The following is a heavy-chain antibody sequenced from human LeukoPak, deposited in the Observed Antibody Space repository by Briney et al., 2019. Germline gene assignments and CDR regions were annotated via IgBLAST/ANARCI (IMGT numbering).Heavy chain of an antibody. Sequence: ASVKASCKASGYTFTNYYIHWVRQAPGQGLEWMGIINPSGGSTGYAQKFQGRVTMTRDTSTSTVYMELSSLRSEDTAVYYCARPLAPVMLNAFNIWGQGTMVTVFS. D-gene: IGHD2-8*01. CDR1: GYTFTNYY. CDR2: INPSGGST. V-gene: IGHV1-46*01. CDR3: ARPLAPVMLNAFNI. J-gene: IGHJ3*02.